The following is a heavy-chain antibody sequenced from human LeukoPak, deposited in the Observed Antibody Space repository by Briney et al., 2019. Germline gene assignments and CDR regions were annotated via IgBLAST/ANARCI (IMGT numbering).Heavy chain of an antibody. D-gene: IGHD6-6*01. J-gene: IGHJ6*03. CDR1: GFTFSSFS. Sequence: PGGSLRLSCAASGFTFSSFSMNWVRQAPGKGLEWVSSISSGGDYKHYADSVKGRLTISRDNAKNSLYLQMNSLRAEDTAVYYCARDLSIAADGWGGGLYYYYYYYMDVWGKGTTVTVSS. V-gene: IGHV3-21*01. CDR2: ISSGGDYK. CDR3: ARDLSIAADGWGGGLYYYYYYYMDV.